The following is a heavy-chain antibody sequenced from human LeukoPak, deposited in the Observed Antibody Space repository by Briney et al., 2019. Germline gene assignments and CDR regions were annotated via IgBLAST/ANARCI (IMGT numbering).Heavy chain of an antibody. J-gene: IGHJ4*02. CDR3: ARVQGVRGVLPSY. CDR2: MNPNSGNT. V-gene: IGHV1-8*03. D-gene: IGHD3-10*01. CDR1: GYTFTIYD. Sequence: ASVKVSCKASGYTFTIYDINWVRQATGQGLEWMGWMNPNSGNTGYAQKFQGRVTITRNTSISTAYMELSSLRSEDTAVYYCARVQGVRGVLPSYWGQGTLVTVSS.